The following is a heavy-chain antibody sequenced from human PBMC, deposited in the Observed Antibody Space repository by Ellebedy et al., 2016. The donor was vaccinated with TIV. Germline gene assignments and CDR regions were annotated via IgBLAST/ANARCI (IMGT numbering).Heavy chain of an antibody. CDR2: ISSSSSYI. J-gene: IGHJ6*02. D-gene: IGHD3-16*01. CDR3: ARDLGPWRVYYYYGMDV. V-gene: IGHV3-21*01. CDR1: GFTFSSYS. Sequence: GESLKISXAASGFTFSSYSMNWVRQAPGKGLEWVSSISSSSSYIYYADSVKGRFTISRDNAKNSLYLQMNSLRAEDTAVYYCARDLGPWRVYYYYGMDVWGQGTTVTVSS.